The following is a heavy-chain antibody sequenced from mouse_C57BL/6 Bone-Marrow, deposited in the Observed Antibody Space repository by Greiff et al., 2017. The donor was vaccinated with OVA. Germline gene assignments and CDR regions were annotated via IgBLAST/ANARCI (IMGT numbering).Heavy chain of an antibody. CDR3: DYDYGNYFDY. V-gene: IGHV1-82*01. J-gene: IGHJ2*01. D-gene: IGHD2-4*01. CDR1: GYAFSSSW. CDR2: IYPGDGDT. Sequence: QVQLQQSGPELVKPGASVKISCKASGYAFSSSWMNWVKQRPGTGLEWIGRIYPGDGDTKYNGKFKGKATLTAAKYSSTAYMQLSTPTSEDSAVYFCDYDYGNYFDYWGEGTTLTVSS.